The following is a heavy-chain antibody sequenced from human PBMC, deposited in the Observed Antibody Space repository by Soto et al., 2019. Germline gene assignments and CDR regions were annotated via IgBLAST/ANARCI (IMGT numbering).Heavy chain of an antibody. J-gene: IGHJ5*02. Sequence: PSETLSLTCTVSGGSISSGGYYWSWIRQHPGKGLEWIGYIYYSGSTYYNPSLKSRVTISVDTSKNQFSLKLSSVTAADTAVYYCARLGFSDSSQPWGQGTLVTVSS. CDR1: GGSISSGGYY. CDR3: ARLGFSDSSQP. CDR2: IYYSGST. D-gene: IGHD3-22*01. V-gene: IGHV4-31*03.